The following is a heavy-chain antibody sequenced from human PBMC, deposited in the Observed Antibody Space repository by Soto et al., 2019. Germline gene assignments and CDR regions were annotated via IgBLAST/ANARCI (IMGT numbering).Heavy chain of an antibody. J-gene: IGHJ6*02. Sequence: PSETLSLTCTVSGGSVSSGSYYWSWIRQPPGKGLEWIGYIYYSGSTNYNPSLKSRVTISVDTSKNQFSLKLSSVTAADTAVYYCARDEVRYFDWVDRSDYYYYGMDVWGQGTTVTVSS. D-gene: IGHD3-9*01. V-gene: IGHV4-61*01. CDR1: GGSVSSGSYY. CDR3: ARDEVRYFDWVDRSDYYYYGMDV. CDR2: IYYSGST.